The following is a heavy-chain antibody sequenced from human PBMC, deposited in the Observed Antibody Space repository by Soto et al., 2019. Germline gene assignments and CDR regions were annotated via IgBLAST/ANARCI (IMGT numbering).Heavy chain of an antibody. Sequence: EVQLLESGGGVVQPGGSLRLSCVASGFNFKKFAMAWVRQAPGEGLEWVSGISCCGGSTSYADSVKGRFSIAKDDSKNTQSLQMNSLRVEDTAQYYGAKADGEQWLVPHLDQWGQGTLVTVS. V-gene: IGHV3-23*01. J-gene: IGHJ4*02. CDR2: ISCCGGST. D-gene: IGHD6-19*01. CDR3: AKADGEQWLVPHLDQ. CDR1: GFNFKKFA.